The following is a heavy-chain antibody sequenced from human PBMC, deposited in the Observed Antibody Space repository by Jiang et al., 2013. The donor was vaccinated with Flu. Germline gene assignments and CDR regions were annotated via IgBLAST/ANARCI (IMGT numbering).Heavy chain of an antibody. CDR1: GFTFSDYY. V-gene: IGHV3-11*01. Sequence: VQLVESGGGLVKPGGSLRLSCAASGFTFSDYYMSWIRQAPGKGLEWVSYISSSGSTIYYADSVKGRFTISRDNAKNSLYLQMNSLRAEDTAVYYCASHTREAPDSSSSVLVDVWGQGTTVTVSS. CDR2: ISSSGSTI. D-gene: IGHD6-6*01. J-gene: IGHJ6*02. CDR3: ASHTREAPDSSSSVLVDV.